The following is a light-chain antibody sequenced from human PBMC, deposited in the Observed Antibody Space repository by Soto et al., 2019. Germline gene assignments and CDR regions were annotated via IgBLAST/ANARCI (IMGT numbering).Light chain of an antibody. CDR3: QQCAGYPWT. Sequence: EIRLLQSPGTLSLSPGERATLSCRASQSVTTSYLAWYQQKPGQSPRLLIYGASNRATGIPDTFSGSGSGTDFTLTISTLEPEESAVYYCQQCAGYPWTCGQGTKVAI. CDR1: QSVTTSY. J-gene: IGKJ1*01. V-gene: IGKV3-20*01. CDR2: GAS.